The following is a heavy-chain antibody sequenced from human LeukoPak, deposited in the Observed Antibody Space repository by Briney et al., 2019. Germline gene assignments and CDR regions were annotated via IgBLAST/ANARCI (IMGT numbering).Heavy chain of an antibody. CDR1: GFTFSTYA. CDR3: VTYTYGMDV. Sequence: PGGSLRLSCAASGFTFSTYAMSWVRQTPGKGLEYVSAISSNGGSTYYADSVKGRFTISRDNSKNTLYLQMSSLRAEDTAVYYCVTYTYGMDVWGQGTTVTVSS. D-gene: IGHD1-1*01. CDR2: ISSNGGST. J-gene: IGHJ6*02. V-gene: IGHV3-64D*09.